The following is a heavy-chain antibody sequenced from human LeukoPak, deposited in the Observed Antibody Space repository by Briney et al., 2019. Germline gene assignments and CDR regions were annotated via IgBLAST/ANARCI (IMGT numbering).Heavy chain of an antibody. CDR2: IYTSWST. Sequence: SETLSLTCTVSGGSISSYYWSWIRQPAGKGLEWIGRIYTSWSTNYNPSLKSRVTMSVDTSKNQLSLKLSSVTAADTAVYYCARTLRVPTYYYDSSGYPDAFDIWGQGTMVTVSS. CDR1: GGSISSYY. V-gene: IGHV4-4*07. J-gene: IGHJ3*02. D-gene: IGHD3-22*01. CDR3: ARTLRVPTYYYDSSGYPDAFDI.